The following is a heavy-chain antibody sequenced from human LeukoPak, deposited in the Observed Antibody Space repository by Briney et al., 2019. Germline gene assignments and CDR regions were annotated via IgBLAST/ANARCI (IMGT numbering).Heavy chain of an antibody. CDR3: ATVDTAMVRGPLDY. CDR2: ISGSGGST. CDR1: GFTFSGYA. Sequence: GGSLRLSCAASGFTFSGYAMSWVRQAPGKGLEWVSAISGSGGSTYYADSVKGRFTISRDNSKNTLYLQMNSLRAEDTAVYYCATVDTAMVRGPLDYWGQGTLVTVSS. D-gene: IGHD5-18*01. J-gene: IGHJ4*02. V-gene: IGHV3-23*01.